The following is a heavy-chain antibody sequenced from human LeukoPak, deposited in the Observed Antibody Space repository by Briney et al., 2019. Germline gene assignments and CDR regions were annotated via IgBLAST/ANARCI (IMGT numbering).Heavy chain of an antibody. J-gene: IGHJ3*02. Sequence: SESLSLTCTVSGGSISSYYWSWIRQPPGKGLEWIGYISFSGSTNYNPSLKSRVTMPVDTSKNQFSLKLSSVTAADTAVYYCARYQTPIAAAGSRYGFDIWGQGTMVTVSS. CDR3: ARYQTPIAAAGSRYGFDI. D-gene: IGHD6-13*01. CDR2: ISFSGST. CDR1: GGSISSYY. V-gene: IGHV4-59*01.